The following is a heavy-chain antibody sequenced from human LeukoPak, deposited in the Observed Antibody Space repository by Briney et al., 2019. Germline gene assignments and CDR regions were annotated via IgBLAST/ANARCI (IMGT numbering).Heavy chain of an antibody. CDR2: IYYSGST. V-gene: IGHV4-39*01. J-gene: IGHJ5*02. CDR3: ARMPNVHYDFWSGYYFHNWFDP. CDR1: GGSISSSSYY. Sequence: PSETLSLTCTVSGGSISSSSYYWGWIRQPPGKGLEWIGSIYYSGSTYYNPSLMSRVTISVDTSKNQFSLKLSSVTAADTAVYHCARMPNVHYDFWSGYYFHNWFDPWGQGTLVTVSS. D-gene: IGHD3-3*01.